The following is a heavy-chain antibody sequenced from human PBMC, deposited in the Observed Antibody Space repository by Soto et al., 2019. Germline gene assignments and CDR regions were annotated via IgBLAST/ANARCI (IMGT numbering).Heavy chain of an antibody. CDR2: IYYSGST. CDR1: GGSISSYY. CDR3: ARDSAAEELGAFDI. D-gene: IGHD6-13*01. J-gene: IGHJ3*02. Sequence: SETLSLTCTVSGGSISSYYWSWIRQPPGKGLEWIGYIYYSGSTNYNPSLKSRVTISVDTSKNQFSLKLSSVTAADTAVYYCARDSAAEELGAFDIWGQRTMVTVSS. V-gene: IGHV4-59*01.